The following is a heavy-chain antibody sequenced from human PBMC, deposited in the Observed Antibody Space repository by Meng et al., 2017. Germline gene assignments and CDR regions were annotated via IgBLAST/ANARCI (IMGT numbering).Heavy chain of an antibody. CDR1: GGSFGSGYYY. CDR2: IVYSGST. V-gene: IGHV4-61*01. Sequence: QAPLQVSVPGLVMPSGSLSLTCTVSGGSFGSGYYYWSWSRQPPVKCLEWIGYIVYSGSTTYNPSLKTRVTIAVDTSKNQFSLKLTSVTAADTAVYFCARDVGGDYETLFDYWGQGTLVTVSS. CDR3: ARDVGGDYETLFDY. J-gene: IGHJ4*02. D-gene: IGHD4-17*01.